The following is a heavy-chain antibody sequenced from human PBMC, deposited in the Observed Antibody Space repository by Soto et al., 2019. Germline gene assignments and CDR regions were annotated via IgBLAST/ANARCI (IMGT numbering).Heavy chain of an antibody. CDR2: IYYSGST. V-gene: IGHV4-31*03. CDR3: AKGLRPGYPYYYGMAV. J-gene: IGHJ6*02. CDR1: GGSISSGGYY. Sequence: PSETLSLTCTVSGGSISSGGYYWSWIRQHPGKGLEWIGYIYYSGSTYYNPSLKSRVTISVDTSKNQFSLKLSSVTAADTAVYYCAKGLRPGYPYYYGMAVWGQGTTVTVSS. D-gene: IGHD3-9*01.